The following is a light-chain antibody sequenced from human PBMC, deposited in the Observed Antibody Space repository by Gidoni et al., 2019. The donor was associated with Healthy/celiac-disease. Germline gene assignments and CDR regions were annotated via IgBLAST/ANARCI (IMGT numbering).Light chain of an antibody. Sequence: EIVFTQSPGTLSLSPGERATLSGRASQSVTSNYLAWYQQKPGRSPRLLISGASSRATGVPDRFSGSGSGTDFTLTISRLESEDFAVYYCQQYGSSLITFGQGTRLQIK. CDR3: QQYGSSLIT. J-gene: IGKJ5*01. V-gene: IGKV3-20*01. CDR1: QSVTSNY. CDR2: GAS.